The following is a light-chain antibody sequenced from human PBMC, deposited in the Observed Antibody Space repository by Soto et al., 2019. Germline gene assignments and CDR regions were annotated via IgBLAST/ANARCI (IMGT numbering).Light chain of an antibody. CDR3: CSYTTTSTFV. Sequence: QSVLTQPASVSGSPGQSITISCTGTSSDVGGYDYVSWYQQHPGKVPKLMIYEVFRRPSGISDRFSGSKSGNTASLTISGLPAEDDADYYCCSYTTTSTFVFGGGTKLTVL. CDR2: EVF. J-gene: IGLJ2*01. V-gene: IGLV2-14*03. CDR1: SSDVGGYDY.